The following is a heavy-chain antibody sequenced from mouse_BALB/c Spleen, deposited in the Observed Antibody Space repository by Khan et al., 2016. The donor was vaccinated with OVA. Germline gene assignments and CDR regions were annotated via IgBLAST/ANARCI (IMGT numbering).Heavy chain of an antibody. CDR2: IWSDGST. Sequence: VKLVESGPGLVAPSQSLSITCTISGFSLTNYGVHWVRQPPGKGLEWLVVIWSDGSTTYNSDLTSRLSTSKDNSKSQVFLKMNSLQTDDTAMYYCARQPYYHYYVMDYWGQGTSVTVSS. CDR1: GFSLTNYG. J-gene: IGHJ4*01. CDR3: ARQPYYHYYVMDY. D-gene: IGHD2-10*01. V-gene: IGHV2-6-1*01.